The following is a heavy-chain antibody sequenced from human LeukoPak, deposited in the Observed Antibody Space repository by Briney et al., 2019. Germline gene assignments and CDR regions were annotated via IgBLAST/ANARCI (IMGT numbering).Heavy chain of an antibody. J-gene: IGHJ6*03. CDR2: VHYSGST. D-gene: IGHD2-2*01. Sequence: SETLSLTCTVSGGSISTYYWGWIRQPPGKGLEWIGYVHYSGSTDCNPSLKSRVTISLDTSKNHFSLKLNSVTAADTAVYYCARSAGYQLLEGYYYYMDVWGTGTTVTVSS. CDR1: GGSISTYY. V-gene: IGHV4-59*01. CDR3: ARSAGYQLLEGYYYYMDV.